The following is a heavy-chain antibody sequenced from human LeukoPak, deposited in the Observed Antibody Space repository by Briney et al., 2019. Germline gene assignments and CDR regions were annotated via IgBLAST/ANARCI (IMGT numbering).Heavy chain of an antibody. CDR1: GFTFSSYA. D-gene: IGHD6-6*01. V-gene: IGHV3-30-3*01. CDR3: ARADSSSFVYYYYYMDV. Sequence: GGSLILSCAASGFTFSSYAMHWVRQAPGKGLEWVAVISYDGSNKYYADSVKGRFTISRDNSKNTLYLQMNSLRAEDTAVYYCARADSSSFVYYYYYMDVWGKGTTVTVSS. J-gene: IGHJ6*03. CDR2: ISYDGSNK.